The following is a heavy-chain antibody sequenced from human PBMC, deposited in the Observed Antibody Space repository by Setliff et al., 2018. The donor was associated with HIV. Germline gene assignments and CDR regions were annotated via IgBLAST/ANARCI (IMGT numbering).Heavy chain of an antibody. CDR3: ARLENWNWNQSGSGAYFGF. J-gene: IGHJ4*02. V-gene: IGHV4-59*01. D-gene: IGHD1-1*01. CDR1: GGSINNYS. CDR2: SHYSGSANYV. Sequence: PSETLSLTCNASGGSINNYSWSWIRQPPGKGLEWIGYSHYSGSANYVNYNPSLKSRATISVDTSKKWFSLKLTSVTAADTAVYYCARLENWNWNQSGSGAYFGFWGQGTLVTVSS.